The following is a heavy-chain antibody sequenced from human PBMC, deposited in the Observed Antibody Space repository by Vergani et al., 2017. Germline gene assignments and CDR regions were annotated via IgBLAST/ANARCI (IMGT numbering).Heavy chain of an antibody. V-gene: IGHV3-33*01. Sequence: QVQLVESGGGVVQPGRSLRLSCAASGCTFNQYGMHWVRQAPGKGLEWVAVTWYDGNNKQYADSVKGRFTISRDNSKSTMYLQMNSLRDEDTGVYYCARDLRLLYNRFDPWGQGTLVTDSS. CDR3: ARDLRLLYNRFDP. D-gene: IGHD1-14*01. CDR2: TWYDGNNK. J-gene: IGHJ5*02. CDR1: GCTFNQYG.